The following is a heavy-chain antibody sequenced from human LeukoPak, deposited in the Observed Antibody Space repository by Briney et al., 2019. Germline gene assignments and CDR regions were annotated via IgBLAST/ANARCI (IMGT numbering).Heavy chain of an antibody. CDR1: GGSFSGYY. CDR3: ARRGYSYGYAVGY. J-gene: IGHJ4*02. D-gene: IGHD5-18*01. Sequence: SETLSLTCAVYGGSFSGYYWSWIRQPPGKGLEWIGEINHSGSTNYNPSLKSRVTISVDTSKNQFSLKLSSVTAADTAAYYCARRGYSYGYAVGYWGQGTLVTVSS. V-gene: IGHV4-34*01. CDR2: INHSGST.